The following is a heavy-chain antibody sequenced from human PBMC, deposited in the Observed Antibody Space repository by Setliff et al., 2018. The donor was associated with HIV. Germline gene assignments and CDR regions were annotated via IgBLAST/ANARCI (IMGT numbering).Heavy chain of an antibody. CDR1: GYTFTSYG. J-gene: IGHJ4*02. V-gene: IGHV1-18*01. CDR2: ISAYNGNT. CDR3: ARGMDYYDTSGYYQYYFDY. D-gene: IGHD3-22*01. Sequence: ASVKVSCKASGYTFTSYGISWVRQAPGQGLEWMGWISAYNGNTNYAQKFQGWITMTRDTSISTAYMELSRLRSDDTAVYYCARGMDYYDTSGYYQYYFDYWGQGTLVTAPQ.